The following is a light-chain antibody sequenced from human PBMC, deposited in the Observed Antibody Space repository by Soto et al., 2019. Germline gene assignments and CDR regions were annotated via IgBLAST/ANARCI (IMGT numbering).Light chain of an antibody. Sequence: EIVLTQSPGTLSLSPGERATLSCRASQSVSGSQLAWYQQKPGQPPRLLIYATSSRATGIPDRFSGSGSGTDFTLTISRLEPEDFAVYFCQRYGSITFGQGTDWRLN. CDR1: QSVSGSQ. CDR3: QRYGSIT. V-gene: IGKV3-20*01. J-gene: IGKJ5*01. CDR2: ATS.